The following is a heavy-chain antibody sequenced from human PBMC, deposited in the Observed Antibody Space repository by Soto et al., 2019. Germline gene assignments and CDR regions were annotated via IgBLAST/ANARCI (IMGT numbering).Heavy chain of an antibody. CDR2: IYSGGYT. CDR3: GGQPGGGGY. CDR1: GFTVSNNY. Sequence: EVQLVESGGGLIQPGGSLRLSCAVSGFTVSNNYMSWVRQAPGKGLEGVSVIYSGGYTAYGDSVKGRFTISRDNSKNTYLLKRNYRRADAAAFYSGGGQPGGGGYWGQGTLVTVSS. J-gene: IGHJ4*02. D-gene: IGHD2-8*02. V-gene: IGHV3-53*01.